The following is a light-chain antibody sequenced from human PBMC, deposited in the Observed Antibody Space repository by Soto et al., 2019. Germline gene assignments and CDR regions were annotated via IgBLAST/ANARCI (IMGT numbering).Light chain of an antibody. CDR2: KAS. J-gene: IGKJ2*01. CDR3: QQSNSYPYS. CDR1: QSISSW. Sequence: DIQMTPSSSTLSASVGDRVTITCRASQSISSWLAWYQQKPGKATKLLIYKASSLESGVPSRFSGSGSGTEFTLTISSLQPDDSATYDCQQSNSYPYSFGQRTKLEIK. V-gene: IGKV1-5*03.